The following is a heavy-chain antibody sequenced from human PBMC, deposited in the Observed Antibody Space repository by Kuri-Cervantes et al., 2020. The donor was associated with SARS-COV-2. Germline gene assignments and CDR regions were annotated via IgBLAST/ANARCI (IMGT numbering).Heavy chain of an antibody. CDR2: IYWNDDK. J-gene: IGHJ4*02. Sequence: SGPTLVLPTQTLTLTCTFSGFSLSTSGVGVGWIRQPPGKALEWLALIYWNDDKRYSPSLKSRLTITQDTSKNQVVLTMTNVDPVDTATFYCARWYNWNYFDSWGQGTLVTVSS. CDR1: GFSLSTSGVG. CDR3: ARWYNWNYFDS. D-gene: IGHD1-20*01. V-gene: IGHV2-5*01.